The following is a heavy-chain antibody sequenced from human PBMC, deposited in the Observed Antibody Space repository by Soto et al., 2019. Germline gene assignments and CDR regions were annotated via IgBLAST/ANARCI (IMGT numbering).Heavy chain of an antibody. V-gene: IGHV1-18*01. Sequence: QVHLVQSGAEVKKPGASVKVSCKGSGYAFTTYGITWVRQAPGQGLEWMGWISAHNGNTNYAQKLQGSVTVTRDTSTSTAYMELRSLSSDDTAVYYCARGRYGDYWGQGALGTVSS. CDR2: ISAHNGNT. CDR3: ARGRYGDY. D-gene: IGHD1-1*01. J-gene: IGHJ4*02. CDR1: GYAFTTYG.